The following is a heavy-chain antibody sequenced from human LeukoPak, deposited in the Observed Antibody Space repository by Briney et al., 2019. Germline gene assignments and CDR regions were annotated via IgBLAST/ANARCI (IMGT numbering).Heavy chain of an antibody. CDR2: INPNSGGT. Sequence: ASVKVSCKASGYTFTGYYMHWVRQAPGQGLEWMGRINPNSGGTNYAQKFQGRVTMTRDTSISTAYMELSRLRSDDTAVYYCARDRELVVPAANGMVFDYWGQGTLVTVSS. V-gene: IGHV1-2*06. J-gene: IGHJ4*02. D-gene: IGHD2-2*01. CDR1: GYTFTGYY. CDR3: ARDRELVVPAANGMVFDY.